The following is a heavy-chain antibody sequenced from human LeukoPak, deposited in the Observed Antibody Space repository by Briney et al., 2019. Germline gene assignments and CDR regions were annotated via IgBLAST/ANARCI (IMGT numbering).Heavy chain of an antibody. CDR2: ISYDGRNI. J-gene: IGHJ5*02. CDR1: GLTFSSYS. V-gene: IGHV3-30*03. CDR3: AVAVAGKRGWFDP. Sequence: GGSLRLSCAASGLTFSSYSMNWVRQAPGKGLEWVAVISYDGRNIHYPDSVKGRFTISRDISTDTLWLQMDSLRTEDTAVYYCAVAVAGKRGWFDPWGQGTLVTVSS. D-gene: IGHD6-19*01.